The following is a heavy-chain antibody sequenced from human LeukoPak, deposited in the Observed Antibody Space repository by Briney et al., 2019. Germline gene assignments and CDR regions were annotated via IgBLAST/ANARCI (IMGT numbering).Heavy chain of an antibody. CDR2: ISYDGSNK. V-gene: IGHV3-30-3*01. J-gene: IGHJ6*03. Sequence: HPGGSLRLSCAASGLTFSSYAMHWVRQAPGKGLEWVAVISYDGSNKYYADSVKGRFTISRDNSKNTLYLQMNSLRAEDTAVYYCARGVYEYYYYMDVWGKGTTVTVSS. D-gene: IGHD6-13*01. CDR1: GLTFSSYA. CDR3: ARGVYEYYYYMDV.